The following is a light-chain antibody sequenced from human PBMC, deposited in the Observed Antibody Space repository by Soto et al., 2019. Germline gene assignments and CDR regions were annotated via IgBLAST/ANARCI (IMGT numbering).Light chain of an antibody. CDR1: SSNIGAGYD. V-gene: IGLV1-40*01. Sequence: ALTQAPSISGAPGQRVTISCTGSSSNIGAGYDVHWFQQFPGTAPRLLIHGNNNRPSGVPDRFSGSESGTSASLAIAGLQAGDEAIYYCQSFDSDLSAFVFGTGTKVTVL. CDR2: GNN. J-gene: IGLJ1*01. CDR3: QSFDSDLSAFV.